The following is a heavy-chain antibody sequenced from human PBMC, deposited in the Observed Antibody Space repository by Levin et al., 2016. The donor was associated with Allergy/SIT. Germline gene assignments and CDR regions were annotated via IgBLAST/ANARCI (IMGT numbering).Heavy chain of an antibody. CDR2: INPNTGGT. Sequence: ASVKVSCKASGYTFTSQYMHWVRQAPGQGLEWMGWINPNTGGTNYAQKFQGRVTMTRDTSISTAYVELSRLRSDDTAVYYCARDRGGYSGYNYGYWGQGTLVTVSS. V-gene: IGHV1-2*02. CDR3: ARDRGGYSGYNYGY. CDR1: GYTFTSQY. J-gene: IGHJ4*02. D-gene: IGHD5-12*01.